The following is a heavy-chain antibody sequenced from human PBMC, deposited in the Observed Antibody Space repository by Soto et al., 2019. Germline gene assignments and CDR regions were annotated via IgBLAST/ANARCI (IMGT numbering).Heavy chain of an antibody. CDR1: GGSTSSYY. CDR3: ARHGGSYSFDY. J-gene: IGHJ4*02. D-gene: IGHD1-26*01. V-gene: IGHV4-59*08. CDR2: NSYSGST. Sequence: QVQLQESGPGLVKPSETLSLTCTVTGGSTSSYYWSWLRQPPGKGLEWIGYNSYSGSTDYNPSLKSRVPISVDTSKNPFSLKLSSATAADTAVYYCARHGGSYSFDYWGQGTLVTVSS.